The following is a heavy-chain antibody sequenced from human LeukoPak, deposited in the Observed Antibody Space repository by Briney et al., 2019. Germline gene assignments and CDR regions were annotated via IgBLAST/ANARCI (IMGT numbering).Heavy chain of an antibody. Sequence: SETLSLTCAVYGGPFSAYYWSWIRQPPGKGLEWIGEINHSGSTNYNPSLKSRVTISVDTSKNQFSLKLSSVTAADTAVYYCARGPYCSGGSCPFDYWGQGTLVTVSS. V-gene: IGHV4-34*01. J-gene: IGHJ4*02. CDR3: ARGPYCSGGSCPFDY. CDR2: INHSGST. CDR1: GGPFSAYY. D-gene: IGHD2-15*01.